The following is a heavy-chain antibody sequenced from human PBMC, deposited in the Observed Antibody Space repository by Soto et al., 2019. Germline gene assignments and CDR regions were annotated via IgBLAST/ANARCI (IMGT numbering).Heavy chain of an antibody. CDR3: ARGRYGDY. Sequence: QVHLVQSGAEVKKPGASVKVSCKASGYTFTSYGITWVRQAPGQGLEWMGWISAHNGNTDYAQKLQGRVIVTRDTSTSTAHMELRSLRSDDTAVYYWARGRYGDYWGQGALVTVSS. V-gene: IGHV1-18*01. D-gene: IGHD1-1*01. J-gene: IGHJ4*02. CDR2: ISAHNGNT. CDR1: GYTFTSYG.